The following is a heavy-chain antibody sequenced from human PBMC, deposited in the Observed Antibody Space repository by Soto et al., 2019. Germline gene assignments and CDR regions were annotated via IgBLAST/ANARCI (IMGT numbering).Heavy chain of an antibody. J-gene: IGHJ5*02. V-gene: IGHV3-21*01. Sequence: GGSLRLSCAASGFTFRSFTMNWVRQAPGKGLEWVSTISSNSAYIYYTDALRGRFTISRDNAKNSLHLQMNSLRAEDTAVYYCTRDAARDRSARGWFDPWGPGTLVTVSS. CDR1: GFTFRSFT. CDR2: ISSNSAYI. D-gene: IGHD6-13*01. CDR3: TRDAARDRSARGWFDP.